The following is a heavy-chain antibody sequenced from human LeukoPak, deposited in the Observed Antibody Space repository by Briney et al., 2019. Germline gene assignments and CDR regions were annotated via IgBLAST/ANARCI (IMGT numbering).Heavy chain of an antibody. CDR1: GFTFSSYA. D-gene: IGHD3-10*01. J-gene: IGHJ4*02. Sequence: GGSLRLSCAASGFTFSSYAMSWVRQAPGRGLEWVSAISGSGGSTYYADSVKGRFTISRDNSKNTLYLQMNSLRAEDTAVYYCAKSHRTYYYGSGSYSDYWGQGTLVTVSS. V-gene: IGHV3-23*01. CDR2: ISGSGGST. CDR3: AKSHRTYYYGSGSYSDY.